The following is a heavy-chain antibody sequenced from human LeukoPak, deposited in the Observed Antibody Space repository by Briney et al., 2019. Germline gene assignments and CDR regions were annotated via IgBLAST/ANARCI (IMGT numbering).Heavy chain of an antibody. V-gene: IGHV3-33*01. CDR3: ARAQWELLARPRQYLDY. J-gene: IGHJ4*02. CDR2: IWYDGSNK. CDR1: GFTFSSYG. D-gene: IGHD1-26*01. Sequence: GGSLRLSCAASGFTFSSYGMHWVRQAPGKGLDWVGVIWYDGSNKYYADSVKGRFTISRDNSKNTLYLQMNSLRAEDTAVYYCARAQWELLARPRQYLDYWGQGTLVTVSS.